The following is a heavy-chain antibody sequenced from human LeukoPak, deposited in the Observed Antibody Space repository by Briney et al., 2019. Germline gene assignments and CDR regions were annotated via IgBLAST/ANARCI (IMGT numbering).Heavy chain of an antibody. J-gene: IGHJ4*02. V-gene: IGHV4-39*01. Sequence: PSETLSLTCTVSGGSISSSSHYWGWIRQPPGKGLEWIGSIYYSGSTYYNPSFKSRVTISVDTSKNQFSLKLSSVTAADTAVYCCARSFVYDSSGGSNYFDYWGQGTLVTVSS. CDR2: IYYSGST. CDR3: ARSFVYDSSGGSNYFDY. CDR1: GGSISSSSHY. D-gene: IGHD3-22*01.